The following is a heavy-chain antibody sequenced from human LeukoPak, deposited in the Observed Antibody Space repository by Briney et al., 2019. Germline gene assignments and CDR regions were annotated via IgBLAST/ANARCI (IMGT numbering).Heavy chain of an antibody. Sequence: GGSLRLSCAASGFTFDDYTMHWVRQAPGKGLEWVSPISWDGGSTYYADSVKGRFTISRDNARNTLYLQMNSLRAEDTGVYYCARDFVRYGSGSHADYWGQGTLVTVSS. D-gene: IGHD3-10*01. CDR1: GFTFDDYT. J-gene: IGHJ4*02. V-gene: IGHV3-43*01. CDR3: ARDFVRYGSGSHADY. CDR2: ISWDGGST.